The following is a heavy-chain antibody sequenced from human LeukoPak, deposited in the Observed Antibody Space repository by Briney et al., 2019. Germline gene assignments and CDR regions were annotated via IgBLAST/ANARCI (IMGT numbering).Heavy chain of an antibody. J-gene: IGHJ4*02. Sequence: PGGSLRLSCAASGFTFSSYAMSWVRQAPGKGLEYVASIKHDGSEKNYVDSVRGRFTISRDNAKSSLYLQMDSLRVEDTAVYYCAREAYWGQGTLVSVSS. CDR1: GFTFSSYA. V-gene: IGHV3-7*01. CDR3: AREAY. CDR2: IKHDGSEK.